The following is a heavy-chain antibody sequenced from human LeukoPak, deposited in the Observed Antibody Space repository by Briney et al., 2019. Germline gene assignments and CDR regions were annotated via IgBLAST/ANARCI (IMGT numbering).Heavy chain of an antibody. CDR3: ARDWRGYDISRVIDY. V-gene: IGHV4-39*07. J-gene: IGHJ4*02. CDR2: IYYSGST. CDR1: GGSISSSSYY. D-gene: IGHD3-9*01. Sequence: SETLSLTCTVSGGSISSSSYYWGWIRQPPGKGLEWIGSIYYSGSTNYNPSLKSRVTISVDTSKNQFSLKLSSVTAADTAVYYCARDWRGYDISRVIDYWGQGTLVTVSS.